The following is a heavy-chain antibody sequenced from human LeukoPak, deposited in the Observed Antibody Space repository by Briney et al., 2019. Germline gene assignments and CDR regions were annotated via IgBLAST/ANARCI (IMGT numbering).Heavy chain of an antibody. CDR3: ARTMVRGRGFYYFDY. CDR2: ISSSGSTI. J-gene: IGHJ4*02. Sequence: GGSLRLSCAASGFTFSDYYMSWIRQAPGKGLEWVSYISSSGSTIYYADSVKGRFTISRDNAKNSLYLQMNSLRAEDTAVYYCARTMVRGRGFYYFDYWGQGTLVTVSS. V-gene: IGHV3-11*01. D-gene: IGHD3-10*01. CDR1: GFTFSDYY.